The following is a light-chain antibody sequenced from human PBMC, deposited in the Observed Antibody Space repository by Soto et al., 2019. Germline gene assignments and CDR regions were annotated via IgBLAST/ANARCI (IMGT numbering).Light chain of an antibody. CDR1: SSDVGGYNY. Sequence: QSALTQPASVSGSPGQSITISCTGTSSDVGGYNYVSWYQQHPGKAPTLMIYDVSNRPSGVSNRFSGSKSGNTASLTISGLQAEDEADYYCSSYTSSTVVFGGGTQLTVL. V-gene: IGLV2-14*01. J-gene: IGLJ2*01. CDR2: DVS. CDR3: SSYTSSTVV.